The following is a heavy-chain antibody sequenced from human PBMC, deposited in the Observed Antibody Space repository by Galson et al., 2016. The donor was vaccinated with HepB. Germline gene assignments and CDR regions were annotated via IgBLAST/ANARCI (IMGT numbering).Heavy chain of an antibody. CDR3: ARPARRFVVAIANPFDP. V-gene: IGHV1-3*01. D-gene: IGHD2-21*01. J-gene: IGHJ5*02. CDR1: GYTFTSYA. Sequence: SVKVSCKASGYTFTSYAIHWVRQAPGQGLEWMGWINAGNGNTKYSQKFQGRVTITRDTSASTAYMDLRSLRSEDTAVYYCARPARRFVVAIANPFDPWGQGTLVTVSS. CDR2: INAGNGNT.